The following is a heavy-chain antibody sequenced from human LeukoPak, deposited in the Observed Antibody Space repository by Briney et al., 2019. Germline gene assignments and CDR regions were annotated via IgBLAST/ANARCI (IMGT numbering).Heavy chain of an antibody. V-gene: IGHV1-2*06. CDR3: ARGAGSHLADELDY. CDR2: INPNSGGT. Sequence: ASVKVSCKASGYTFTGYYMHWVRQAPGQGLEWMGRINPNSGGTNYAQKFQGRVTMTRDTSISTAYMELRSLRSDDTAVYYCARGAGSHLADELDYWGQGTLVTVSS. CDR1: GYTFTGYY. J-gene: IGHJ4*02. D-gene: IGHD3-10*01.